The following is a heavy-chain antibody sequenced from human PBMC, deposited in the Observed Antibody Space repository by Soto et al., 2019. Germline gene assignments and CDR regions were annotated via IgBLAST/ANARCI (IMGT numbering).Heavy chain of an antibody. Sequence: QVQLVQSGAEVKKPGASVKVSCKASGYTFTSYDINWVRQATGQGLEWMGWMNPNSGNTGYAQKFQGRVTMTSNTSISTVYMELSSLRSEGTAVYYCARERSSGGYVDYWGQGTVVTVSS. J-gene: IGHJ4*02. D-gene: IGHD6-19*01. CDR1: GYTFTSYD. V-gene: IGHV1-8*01. CDR3: ARERSSGGYVDY. CDR2: MNPNSGNT.